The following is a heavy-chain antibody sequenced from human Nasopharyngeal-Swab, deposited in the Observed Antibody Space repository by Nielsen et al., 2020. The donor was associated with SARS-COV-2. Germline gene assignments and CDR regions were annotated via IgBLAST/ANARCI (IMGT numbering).Heavy chain of an antibody. J-gene: IGHJ6*03. D-gene: IGHD6-19*01. CDR2: IYYSGST. CDR3: ARGRDAVAGTPRHYYYYMDV. V-gene: IGHV4-59*01. CDR1: GGSMTSYY. Sequence: SETLSLTCTVSGGSMTSYYWSWIRQPPGQGLEWIGYIYYSGSTNYNPSLKSRVTISVDTSKNQFSLKLSSVTAADTAVYFCARGRDAVAGTPRHYYYYMDVWGKGTTVTVSS.